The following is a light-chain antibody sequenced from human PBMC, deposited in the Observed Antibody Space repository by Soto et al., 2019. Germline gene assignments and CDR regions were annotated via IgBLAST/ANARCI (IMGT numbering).Light chain of an antibody. Sequence: QSALTQPPSASGSPGQSVTISCTGTSIDVGGYNYVSWYQQHPGKAPKLMIYEVYRRPSGVPDRFSGSKSGNTASLTVSGLQPEDEAHYYCSSYGGSFNYVVFGERTKVAVL. CDR2: EVY. J-gene: IGLJ2*01. CDR3: SSYGGSFNYVV. V-gene: IGLV2-8*01. CDR1: SIDVGGYNY.